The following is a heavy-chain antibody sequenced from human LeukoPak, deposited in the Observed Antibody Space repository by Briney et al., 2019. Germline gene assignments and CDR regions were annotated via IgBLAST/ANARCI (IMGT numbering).Heavy chain of an antibody. CDR1: GFTFSSYA. V-gene: IGHV3-23*01. Sequence: PGGSLRLSCAASGFTFSSYAMSWVRQAPGKGLEWVSAITGSGGSTYYADSVKGRFTISRDNSKNTLYLQMKSLRAEDTAVYYCAKGLKSIVVVPAVAINIGCFQHWGQGTLVTVSS. CDR2: ITGSGGST. D-gene: IGHD2-2*01. CDR3: AKGLKSIVVVPAVAINIGCFQH. J-gene: IGHJ1*01.